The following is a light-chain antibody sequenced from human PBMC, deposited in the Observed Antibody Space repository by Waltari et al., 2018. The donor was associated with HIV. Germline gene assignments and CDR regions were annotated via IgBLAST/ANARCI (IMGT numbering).Light chain of an antibody. Sequence: QSVLTQPPSASGAPGQRVTISCSGSTPNIGSSNVNWYQQFSRAAPKLLIYADALRPSGVPDRFSGSKSGTSASLVISGLQSEDEADYYCSTRDDRLNGVVFGGGTRLTVV. J-gene: IGLJ2*01. V-gene: IGLV1-44*01. CDR3: STRDDRLNGVV. CDR1: TPNIGSSN. CDR2: ADA.